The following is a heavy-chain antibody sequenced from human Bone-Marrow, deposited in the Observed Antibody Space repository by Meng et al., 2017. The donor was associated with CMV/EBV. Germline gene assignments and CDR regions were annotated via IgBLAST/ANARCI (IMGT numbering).Heavy chain of an antibody. CDR1: GFIFTSHG. CDR2: IRYDGNNK. Sequence: GGSLRLSCAASGFIFTSHGMHWVRQAPGKGLEWVSFIRYDGNNKYYADSVRGRFTVSRDNSKNTLYLQMDSLRVEDTAVYYCAREAQLSYAGSFQVDYWGQGMLVTV. D-gene: IGHD2-8*01. V-gene: IGHV3-30*02. CDR3: AREAQLSYAGSFQVDY. J-gene: IGHJ4*02.